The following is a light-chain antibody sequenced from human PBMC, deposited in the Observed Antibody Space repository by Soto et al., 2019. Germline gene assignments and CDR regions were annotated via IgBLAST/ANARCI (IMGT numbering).Light chain of an antibody. CDR2: RNN. V-gene: IGLV1-47*01. Sequence: QSVLTQPPSASGTPGQRVTISCSGSSSNIGSNYVYWYQQLPGTAPKLLIYRNNQRPLGVSDRFSGSKSGTSASLAISGLPSEDEADYYCAAWDDSLNVLFGGGTKLTVL. CDR3: AAWDDSLNVL. J-gene: IGLJ2*01. CDR1: SSNIGSNY.